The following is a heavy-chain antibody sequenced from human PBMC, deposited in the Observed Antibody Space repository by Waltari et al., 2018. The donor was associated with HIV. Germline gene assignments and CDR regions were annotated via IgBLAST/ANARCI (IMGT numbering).Heavy chain of an antibody. CDR2: SRRGGSTI. D-gene: IGHD3-22*01. V-gene: IGHV3-11*01. CDR1: GFTSQDQH. J-gene: IGHJ3*02. Sequence: QLQMGESGRGVVKPGRSLSLSCYTAGFTSQDQHITCILRAPGKGREWIAYSRRGGSTIYYADSVNGRSTVVRGRAYKSIVLRMDRRRPNDAAVYFCARVLPRLYDRTGFYAFDIWGQGTMLLVSS. CDR3: ARVLPRLYDRTGFYAFDI.